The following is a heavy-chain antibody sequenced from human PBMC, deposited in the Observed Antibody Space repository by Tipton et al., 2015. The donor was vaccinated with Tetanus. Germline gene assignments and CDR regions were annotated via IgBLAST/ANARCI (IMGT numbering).Heavy chain of an antibody. J-gene: IGHJ4*02. CDR2: IYRRGSA. CDR3: ARVPPLATVYFDY. V-gene: IGHV4-38-2*01. Sequence: TLSLTCVVSGYSISSGYYWGWIRQPPGKGPEWIASIYRRGSASYNPSLKSRVTISVDTSKNQFSLNLSSLTAADTAVYYCARVPPLATVYFDYWGQGTLVTVSS. D-gene: IGHD5-24*01. CDR1: GYSISSGYY.